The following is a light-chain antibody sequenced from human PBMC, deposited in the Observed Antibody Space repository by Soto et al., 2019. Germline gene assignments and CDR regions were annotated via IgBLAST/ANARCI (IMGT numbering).Light chain of an antibody. CDR2: GAS. Sequence: TQSPATLSLSPGERATLSCRASENVRTFVDWYQQKPGQAPRLLIYGASNRATDIPARFSGSGSGTEFTLTISSLQSEDFAVYYCQQYNNGPPITFGQGTRLEIK. CDR1: ENVRTF. CDR3: QQYNNGPPIT. J-gene: IGKJ5*01. V-gene: IGKV3D-15*01.